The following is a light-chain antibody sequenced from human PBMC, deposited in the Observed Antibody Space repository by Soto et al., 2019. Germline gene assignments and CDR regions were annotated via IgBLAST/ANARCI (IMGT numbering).Light chain of an antibody. CDR2: AAS. J-gene: IGKJ1*01. Sequence: DIQMTQSPSSLSASVEDRVTITFRASQSISSYLNWYQQKPGKAPKLLIYAASSLQSGVPSRFSGSGSGTDFTLTTSSLQPEDFATYYCQQSYSTPTFGQGTKVDIK. V-gene: IGKV1-39*01. CDR3: QQSYSTPT. CDR1: QSISSY.